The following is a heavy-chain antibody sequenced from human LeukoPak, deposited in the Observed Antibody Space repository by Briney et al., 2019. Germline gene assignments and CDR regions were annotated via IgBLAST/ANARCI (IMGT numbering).Heavy chain of an antibody. CDR3: ARGIQLTLAAHAFDI. D-gene: IGHD1-1*01. Sequence: GGSLRLSCAASGFIVSNNYMSWVRQAPGKGLEWVSVIYSGGGTYSADSVKGRFTISRDNSKNTLYFQMNNLRAEDTAVYYCARGIQLTLAAHAFDIWGPGTMVTVSS. V-gene: IGHV3-53*01. J-gene: IGHJ3*02. CDR1: GFIVSNNY. CDR2: IYSGGGT.